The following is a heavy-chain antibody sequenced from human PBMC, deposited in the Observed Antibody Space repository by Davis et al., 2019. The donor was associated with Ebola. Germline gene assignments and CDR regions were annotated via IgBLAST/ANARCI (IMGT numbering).Heavy chain of an antibody. CDR1: GFTFSSYS. CDR3: ARETPGYYYDSRGYGAGNYFDY. CDR2: ISSSSSYI. J-gene: IGHJ4*02. V-gene: IGHV3-21*01. D-gene: IGHD3-22*01. Sequence: PGGSLRLSCAASGFTFSSYSMNWVRQAPGKGLEWVSSISSSSSYIYYADSVKGRFTISRDNAKNSLYLQMNSLGAEDTAVYYCARETPGYYYDSRGYGAGNYFDYWGQGTLVTVSS.